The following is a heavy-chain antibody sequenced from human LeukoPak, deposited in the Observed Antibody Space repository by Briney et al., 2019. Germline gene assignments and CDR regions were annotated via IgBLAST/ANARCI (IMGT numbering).Heavy chain of an antibody. CDR1: GFTFRSYA. CDR3: GRDWKLDY. Sequence: GGSLRLSCAVSGFTFRSYAVSWVRQAPGKGLEWVAAIGDKGIDTKYADSVKGRFTISRDNSRNTLYLQLNSLRVEDTAIYYCGRDWKLDYWGQGTLVTVSS. CDR2: IGDKGIDT. V-gene: IGHV3-23*01. J-gene: IGHJ4*02. D-gene: IGHD1-1*01.